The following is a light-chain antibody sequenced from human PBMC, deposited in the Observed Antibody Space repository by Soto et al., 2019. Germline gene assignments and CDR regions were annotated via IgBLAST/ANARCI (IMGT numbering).Light chain of an antibody. CDR3: SSYAGSNNLL. Sequence: QSALTQPPSASGSPGKSVTISCTGTSSDVGGYNFVSWYQQHPGKAPKLMIYEVSKRPSGVPDRFSGSKSGNTASLTVSGLEAEDEAEYYCSSYAGSNNLLFGGGTQLTVL. CDR1: SSDVGGYNF. V-gene: IGLV2-8*01. CDR2: EVS. J-gene: IGLJ2*01.